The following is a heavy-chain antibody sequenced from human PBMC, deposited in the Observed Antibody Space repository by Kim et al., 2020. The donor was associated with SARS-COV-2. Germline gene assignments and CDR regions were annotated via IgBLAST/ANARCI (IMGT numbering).Heavy chain of an antibody. Sequence: GGSLRLSCAASGFTFSSYGMHWVRQAPGKGLECVAVISYDGSNKYYADSVKGRFTISRDNSKNTLYLQMNSLRAEDTAVYYCARGPYYDPWGQGTLCTVS. V-gene: IGHV3-30*03. CDR2: ISYDGSNK. J-gene: IGHJ5*02. D-gene: IGHD3-10*01. CDR1: GFTFSSYG. CDR3: ARGPYYDP.